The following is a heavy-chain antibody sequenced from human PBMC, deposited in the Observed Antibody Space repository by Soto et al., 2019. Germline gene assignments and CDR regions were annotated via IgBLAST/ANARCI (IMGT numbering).Heavy chain of an antibody. Sequence: QVQLVQSGAEVKKPGASVKVSCKASGYTFTSYDINWVRQATGQGLEWMGWMNPNSGNPGCAHKFEGRANMTSNTSISTAYIEVSSLRYGATAVYYCARGRPDYGAYWGQGTLVTVTS. CDR1: GYTFTSYD. V-gene: IGHV1-8*01. J-gene: IGHJ4*02. CDR2: MNPNSGNP. CDR3: ARGRPDYGAY.